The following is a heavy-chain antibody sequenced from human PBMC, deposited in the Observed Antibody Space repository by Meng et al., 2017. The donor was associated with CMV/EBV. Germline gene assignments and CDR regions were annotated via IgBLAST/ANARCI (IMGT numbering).Heavy chain of an antibody. CDR1: GGSFSGYY. CDR3: ARDTAYYHDSSGYTDYP. D-gene: IGHD3-22*01. J-gene: IGHJ5*02. CDR2: INHSGST. Sequence: SETLSLTCAVYGGSFSGYYWSWIRQPPGKGLEWIGEINHSGSTNYNPSLKSRVTISVDTSKNQFSLKLSSVTAADTAVYYCARDTAYYHDSSGYTDYPWGQGTLVTVSS. V-gene: IGHV4-34*01.